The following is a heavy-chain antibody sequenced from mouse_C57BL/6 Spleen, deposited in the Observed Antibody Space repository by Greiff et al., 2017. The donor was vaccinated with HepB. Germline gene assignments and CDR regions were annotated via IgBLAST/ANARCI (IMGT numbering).Heavy chain of an antibody. CDR3: TREGVDYHFDY. V-gene: IGHV1-15*01. CDR1: GYTFTDYE. Sequence: QESGAELVRPGASVTLSCKASGYTFTDYEMHWVKQTPVHGLEWIGAIDPETGGTAYNQKFKGKAILTADKSSSTAYMELRSLTSEDSAVYYCTREGVDYHFDYWGQGTTLTVSS. CDR2: IDPETGGT. D-gene: IGHD2-4*01. J-gene: IGHJ2*01.